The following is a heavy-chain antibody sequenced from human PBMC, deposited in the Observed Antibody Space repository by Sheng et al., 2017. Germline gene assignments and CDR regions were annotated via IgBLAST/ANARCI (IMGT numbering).Heavy chain of an antibody. CDR2: IDWDDDN. J-gene: IGHJ4*02. CDR1: GVSLSTSGMC. D-gene: IGHD2-15*01. CDR3: ARQDCSGGSCIY. Sequence: QVTLRESGPALVKPTQTLTLTCTLSGVSLSTSGMCVSWIRQPPGKALEWLARIDWDDDNYYSTSLKTRLTISKDTSKNQVVLTMTNMDPVDTGTYYCARQDCSGGSCIYWGQGNAGHRSPQ. V-gene: IGHV2-70*15.